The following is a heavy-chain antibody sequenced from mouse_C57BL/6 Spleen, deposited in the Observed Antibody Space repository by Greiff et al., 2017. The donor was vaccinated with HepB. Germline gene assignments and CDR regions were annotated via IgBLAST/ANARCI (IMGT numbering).Heavy chain of an antibody. CDR1: GFSFNTYA. D-gene: IGHD1-1*01. Sequence: DVKLVESGGGLVQPKGSLKLSCAASGFSFNTYAMNWVRQAPGKGLEWVARIRSKSNNYATYYADSVKDRFTISRDDSESMLYLQMNNLKTEDTAMYYCVRRGSKGSFDYWGQGTTLTVSS. CDR3: VRRGSKGSFDY. CDR2: IRSKSNNYAT. V-gene: IGHV10-1*01. J-gene: IGHJ2*01.